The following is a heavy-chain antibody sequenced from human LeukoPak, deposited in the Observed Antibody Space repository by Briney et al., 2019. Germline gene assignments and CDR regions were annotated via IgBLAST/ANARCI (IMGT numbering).Heavy chain of an antibody. D-gene: IGHD2-2*01. CDR2: ISSSSSYI. CDR1: GFTFSSYS. J-gene: IGHJ6*02. Sequence: GSLRLSCAASGFTFSSYSMNWVRQAPGKGLEWVSSISSSSSYIYYADSVKGRFTISRDNAKNSLYLQMNSLRAEDTAVYYCARGRVPAAALPYYGMDVWGQGTTVTVSS. V-gene: IGHV3-21*01. CDR3: ARGRVPAAALPYYGMDV.